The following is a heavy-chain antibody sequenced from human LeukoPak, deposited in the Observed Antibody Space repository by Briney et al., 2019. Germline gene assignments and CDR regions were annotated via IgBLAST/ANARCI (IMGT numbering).Heavy chain of an antibody. CDR3: AICRIPSSKNAFDI. V-gene: IGHV4-39*01. CDR2: IYYSGST. Sequence: NPSETLSLTCTVSGGSISSSSYYWGWIRQPPGKGLEWIGSIYYSGSTYYNPSLKSRVTISVDTSKNQFSLKLSSVTAADTAVYYCAICRIPSSKNAFDIWGQGTMVTVSS. D-gene: IGHD2-2*01. J-gene: IGHJ3*02. CDR1: GGSISSSSYY.